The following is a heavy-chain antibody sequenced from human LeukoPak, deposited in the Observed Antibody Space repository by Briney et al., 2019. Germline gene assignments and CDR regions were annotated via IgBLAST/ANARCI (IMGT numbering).Heavy chain of an antibody. CDR2: INPNSGGT. CDR1: GYRFSSYG. Sequence: GASVKVSCKASGYRFSSYGITWVRQAPGQGLEWMGRINPNSGGTNYAQKFQGRVTMTRDTSISTAYMELSRLRSDDTAVYYCAREGSNRKGHDYWGQGTLVTVSS. V-gene: IGHV1-2*06. D-gene: IGHD1-14*01. J-gene: IGHJ4*02. CDR3: AREGSNRKGHDY.